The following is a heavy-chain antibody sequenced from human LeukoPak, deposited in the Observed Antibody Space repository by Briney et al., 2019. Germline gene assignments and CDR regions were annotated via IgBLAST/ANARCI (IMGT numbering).Heavy chain of an antibody. CDR3: ARGARQWLVPDFDY. CDR2: IKQDGSEK. CDR1: GCTFSSYW. V-gene: IGHV3-7*01. J-gene: IGHJ4*02. D-gene: IGHD6-19*01. Sequence: AGSLTLTCAASGCTFSSYWLSWVRQAPGKGLEWVANIKQDGSEKYYVDSVKGRFTISRDNAKNSLYLQMNSLRAEDTAVYYCARGARQWLVPDFDYWGQGTLVTVSS.